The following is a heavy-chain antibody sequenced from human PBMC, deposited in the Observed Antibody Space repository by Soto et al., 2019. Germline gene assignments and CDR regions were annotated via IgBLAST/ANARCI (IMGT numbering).Heavy chain of an antibody. Sequence: PSETLSLTCSVSGGSVSRYYWSWIRQPPGKGLEWIGRIYTSGSTNYNPSLKSRVTMSVDTSKNQFSLKLSSVTAADTAVYFCAGGVGSSPPRYWGRGTLVTAPQ. CDR1: GGSVSRYY. J-gene: IGHJ4*02. CDR2: IYTSGST. D-gene: IGHD3-9*01. CDR3: AGGVGSSPPRY. V-gene: IGHV4-4*07.